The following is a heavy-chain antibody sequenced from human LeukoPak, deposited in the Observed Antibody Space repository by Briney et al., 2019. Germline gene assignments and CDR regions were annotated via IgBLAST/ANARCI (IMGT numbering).Heavy chain of an antibody. CDR1: GYTFTIYD. J-gene: IGHJ4*02. CDR2: MTLNGGNT. Sequence: RASVKVSCTASGYTFTIYDINWVRQATGQGLEWMGWMTLNGGNTGYAQKFQGRVTMTRNTSISTAYMELSSLRSEDTAVYYCARAVRENYDILTGYYSRYYFDYWGQGTLVTVSS. D-gene: IGHD3-9*01. CDR3: ARAVRENYDILTGYYSRYYFDY. V-gene: IGHV1-8*01.